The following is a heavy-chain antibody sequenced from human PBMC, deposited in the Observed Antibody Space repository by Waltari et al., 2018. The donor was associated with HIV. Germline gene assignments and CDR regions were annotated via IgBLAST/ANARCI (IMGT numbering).Heavy chain of an antibody. CDR3: ARMRGGYCSGGSCYSGTSGFDP. CDR1: GYTFTNYG. V-gene: IGHV1-18*01. Sequence: QVQLVQSGAEVKKPGASVKVSCRASGYTFTNYGISWVRQAPGQGLEWMGWINSYNGNTNYAQKLQGRVTMTTDTSTSTAYMELRSLRSDDTAVYSCARMRGGYCSGGSCYSGTSGFDPWGQGTLVTVSS. CDR2: INSYNGNT. D-gene: IGHD2-15*01. J-gene: IGHJ5*02.